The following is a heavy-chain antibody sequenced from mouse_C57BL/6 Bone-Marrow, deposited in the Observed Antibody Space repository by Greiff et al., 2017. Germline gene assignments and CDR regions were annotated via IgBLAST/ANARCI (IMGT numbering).Heavy chain of an antibody. V-gene: IGHV5-6*01. CDR1: GFTFSSYG. CDR2: ISSGGSYT. D-gene: IGHD1-1*01. J-gene: IGHJ2*01. Sequence: EVKLMESGGDLVKPGGSLKLSCAASGFTFSSYGMSWVRQTPDKRLEWVATISSGGSYTYYPDSVKGRFTISRDNAKNTLYLQMSSLKSEDTAMYYCARHGVVAPFDYWGQGTTLTVSS. CDR3: ARHGVVAPFDY.